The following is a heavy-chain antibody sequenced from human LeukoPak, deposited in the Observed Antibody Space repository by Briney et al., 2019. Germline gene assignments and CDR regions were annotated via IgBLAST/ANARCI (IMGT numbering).Heavy chain of an antibody. J-gene: IGHJ6*03. CDR1: GFTFSSYA. CDR3: ARNPQATAYYYYMDV. V-gene: IGHV3-30-3*01. Sequence: PGGSLRLSCAASGFTFSSYAMHWVRQAPGKGLEWVAVISYDGSNKYYADSVKGRFTISRDNSKNTLYLQMNSLRAENTAVYYCARNPQATAYYYYMDVWGKGTTVTVSS. CDR2: ISYDGSNK.